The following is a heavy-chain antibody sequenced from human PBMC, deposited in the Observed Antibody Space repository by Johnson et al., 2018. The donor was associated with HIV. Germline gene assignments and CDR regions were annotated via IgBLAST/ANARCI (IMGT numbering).Heavy chain of an antibody. CDR3: ARDTPGGQSWFRENKYAFDI. J-gene: IGHJ3*02. D-gene: IGHD3-10*01. CDR2: IKQDGSEK. Sequence: EVQLVESGGGLVKPGGSLRLSCAASRLIFSDYFMSWIRQAPGKGLEWVANIKQDGSEKYYVDSVKGRFTISRDNAKNSLYLQMNSLRAEDTAVYYCARDTPGGQSWFRENKYAFDIWGQGTMVTVSS. CDR1: RLIFSDYF. V-gene: IGHV3-7*03.